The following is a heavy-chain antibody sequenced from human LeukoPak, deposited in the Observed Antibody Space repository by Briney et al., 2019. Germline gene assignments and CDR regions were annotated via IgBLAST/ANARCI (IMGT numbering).Heavy chain of an antibody. CDR2: IYHSGST. J-gene: IGHJ3*02. D-gene: IGHD2-2*01. Sequence: SETLSLTCTVSGYSISSGYYWGWIRQPPGKGLEWIGSIYHSGSTYYNPSLKSRVTISVDTSKNQFSLKLSSVTAADTAVYYCARVGHRYCSSTSCYVGAFDIWGQGTMVTVSS. CDR1: GYSISSGYY. CDR3: ARVGHRYCSSTSCYVGAFDI. V-gene: IGHV4-38-2*02.